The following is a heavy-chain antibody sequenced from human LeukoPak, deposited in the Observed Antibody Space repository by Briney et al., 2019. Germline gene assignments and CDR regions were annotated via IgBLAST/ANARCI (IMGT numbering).Heavy chain of an antibody. V-gene: IGHV1-18*01. D-gene: IGHD3-22*01. Sequence: ASVNVSCKASGYTFISHGISWVRQAPGQGLEWMGWSNPYNGNTNYAQKIQGRVTMTTDTSTSTAYMELRSLTPDDTAVYYCARTYYYDSSGYSAFDIWGQGTMVTVSS. CDR1: GYTFISHG. J-gene: IGHJ3*02. CDR3: ARTYYYDSSGYSAFDI. CDR2: SNPYNGNT.